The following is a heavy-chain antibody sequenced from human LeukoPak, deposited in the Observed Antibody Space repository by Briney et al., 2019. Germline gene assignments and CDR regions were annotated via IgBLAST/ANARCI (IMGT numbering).Heavy chain of an antibody. CDR3: ARLCGGDCYSGLDY. J-gene: IGHJ4*02. D-gene: IGHD2-21*02. Sequence: GGSLRLSCAASGFPFSSYEMNWVRQAPGRGLEYLSYISSGSSTISYADSVKGRFTISRDNAKNSLYLQMNSLRAEDTAVYYCARLCGGDCYSGLDYWGQGTLVTVSS. CDR2: ISSGSSTI. CDR1: GFPFSSYE. V-gene: IGHV3-48*03.